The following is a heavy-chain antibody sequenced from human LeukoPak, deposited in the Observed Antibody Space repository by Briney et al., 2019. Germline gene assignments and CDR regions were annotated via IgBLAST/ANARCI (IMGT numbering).Heavy chain of an antibody. CDR1: GFTFSSFG. V-gene: IGHV3-21*06. J-gene: IGHJ4*02. Sequence: GGSLRLSCAASGFTFSSFGMNWVRQAPGKGLEWASSITASSSYIDYATSVKGRFTISRDNAKNSLHLQMSSLRVEDTAIYYCARDGAGGYADYFDYWGQGTLVTVSS. CDR3: ARDGAGGYADYFDY. D-gene: IGHD5-12*01. CDR2: ITASSSYI.